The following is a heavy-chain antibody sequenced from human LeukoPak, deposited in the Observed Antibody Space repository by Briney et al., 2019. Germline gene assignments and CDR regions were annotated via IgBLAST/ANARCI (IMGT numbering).Heavy chain of an antibody. V-gene: IGHV4-59*01. Sequence: SETLSLTCTVSGGSISSYYWSWIRQPPGKGLEWIGYIYYSGSTNYNPSLKSRVTISVDTSKNQFSLKLSSVTAADTAVYYCARARGVHYYGSGSLDRFDPWGQGTLVTVSS. CDR3: ARARGVHYYGSGSLDRFDP. CDR1: GGSISSYY. J-gene: IGHJ5*02. D-gene: IGHD3-10*01. CDR2: IYYSGST.